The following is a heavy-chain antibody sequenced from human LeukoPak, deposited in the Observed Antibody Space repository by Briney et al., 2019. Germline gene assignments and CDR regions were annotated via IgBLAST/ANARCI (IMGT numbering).Heavy chain of an antibody. CDR1: GFTFSSYE. V-gene: IGHV3-48*03. CDR3: ARGRAVAGSHYGMDL. Sequence: GGSLRLSCATSGFTFSSYEMNWVRQAPGKGLEWVSYISHSGTSIYYADSVKGRFTFSRDNAKNSLFLQMNSLRAEDTAVYYCARGRAVAGSHYGMDLWGKGTTVTVSS. D-gene: IGHD6-19*01. CDR2: ISHSGTSI. J-gene: IGHJ6*04.